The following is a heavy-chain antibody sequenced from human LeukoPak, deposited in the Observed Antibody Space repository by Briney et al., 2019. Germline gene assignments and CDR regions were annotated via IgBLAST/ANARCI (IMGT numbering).Heavy chain of an antibody. D-gene: IGHD1-26*01. V-gene: IGHV1-69*13. CDR1: GGTFSSYA. CDR2: IIPIFGTA. CDR3: ARRGAEAFDI. J-gene: IGHJ3*02. Sequence: SVTVSCKASGGTFSSYAISWVRQAPGQGLEWMGGIIPIFGTANYAQKFQGRVTITADESTSTAYMELSSLRSEDTAVYYCARRGAEAFDIWGQGTMVTVSS.